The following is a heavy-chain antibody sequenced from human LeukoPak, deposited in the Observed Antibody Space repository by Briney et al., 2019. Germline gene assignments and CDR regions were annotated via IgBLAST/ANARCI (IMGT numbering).Heavy chain of an antibody. CDR3: AKGLLLWFGDDFDY. V-gene: IGHV3-48*03. Sequence: PGGSLRLSCAASGFTFSSYEMNWVRQAPGKGLEWVSYISSSGSTIYYADSVKGRFTISRDNSKNTLYLQMNSLRAEDTAVYYCAKGLLLWFGDDFDYWGQGTLVTVSS. D-gene: IGHD3-10*01. CDR2: ISSSGSTI. CDR1: GFTFSSYE. J-gene: IGHJ4*02.